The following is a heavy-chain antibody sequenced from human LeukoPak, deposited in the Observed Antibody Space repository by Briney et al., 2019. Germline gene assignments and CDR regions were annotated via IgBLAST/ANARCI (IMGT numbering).Heavy chain of an antibody. CDR2: ISSSSSTI. CDR1: GFTFSSYS. J-gene: IGHJ4*02. V-gene: IGHV3-48*01. D-gene: IGHD6-19*01. CDR3: ARDPRLTVSSGSRGNY. Sequence: GGSLRLSCAASGFTFSSYSMNWVRQAPGKGLEWVSYISSSSSTIHYADSVKGRFTISRDNAKNSLYLQMNSLRAEDTAVYYCARDPRLTVSSGSRGNYWGQGTLVTVSS.